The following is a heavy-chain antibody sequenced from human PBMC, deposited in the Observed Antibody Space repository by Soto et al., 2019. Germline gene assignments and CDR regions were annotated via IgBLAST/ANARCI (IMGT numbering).Heavy chain of an antibody. D-gene: IGHD3-9*01. J-gene: IGHJ6*02. Sequence: QVQLVQSGAEVKKPGSSVKVSCKASGGTFSSYAISWVRQAPGQGLEWMGGIIPIFGTANYAQKFQGRVTITADNSTSPAYMELSSLRSEDTAVYYCARSEGNYDILTGYSNYYYYGMDVWGQGTTVTVSS. CDR2: IIPIFGTA. V-gene: IGHV1-69*06. CDR1: GGTFSSYA. CDR3: ARSEGNYDILTGYSNYYYYGMDV.